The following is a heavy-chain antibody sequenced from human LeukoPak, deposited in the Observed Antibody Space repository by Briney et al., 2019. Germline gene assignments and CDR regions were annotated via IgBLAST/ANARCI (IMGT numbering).Heavy chain of an antibody. CDR1: GFTFSSYA. Sequence: GGSLRLSCAASGFTFSSYAMSWVRQAPGKGLEWVSAISGSGRSTYYADSVKGRFTISRDNSENTLYLQMNSLRAEDTAVYYCAKPSYGSGSYNSVDYWGQGTLVTVSS. CDR3: AKPSYGSGSYNSVDY. D-gene: IGHD3-10*01. J-gene: IGHJ4*02. V-gene: IGHV3-23*01. CDR2: ISGSGRST.